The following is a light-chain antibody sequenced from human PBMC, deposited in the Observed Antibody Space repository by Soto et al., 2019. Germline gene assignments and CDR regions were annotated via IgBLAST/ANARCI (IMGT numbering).Light chain of an antibody. J-gene: IGKJ4*01. CDR1: QTIDSW. CDR3: QKYNSAPLT. CDR2: KAS. Sequence: DIQMTQSPSTLSASVGDRVTITCRASQTIDSWLAWYQQIPGKPPNLLIYKASTLASGVPSRFSGSGSGTDFTLTISSLQPEDVAAYYCQKYNSAPLTFGGGTKVDI. V-gene: IGKV1-5*03.